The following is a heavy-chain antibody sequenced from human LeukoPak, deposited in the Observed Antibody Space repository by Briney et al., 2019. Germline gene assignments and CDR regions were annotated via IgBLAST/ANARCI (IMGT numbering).Heavy chain of an antibody. D-gene: IGHD6-19*01. CDR3: ARDIGQWVVLHQFDY. Sequence: GRSLRLSCSASGFTFSHFAIHWVRQAPGKGLEWVALISYGGSSKYYADSRFTISRDNSKNTLHLQMNSLRTEDTSVYYCARDIGQWVVLHQFDYWGQGTLVTVSS. CDR2: ISYGGSSK. CDR1: GFTFSHFA. V-gene: IGHV3-30-3*01. J-gene: IGHJ4*01.